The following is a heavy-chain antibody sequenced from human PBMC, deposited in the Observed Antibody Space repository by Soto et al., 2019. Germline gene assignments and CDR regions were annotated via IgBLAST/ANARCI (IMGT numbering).Heavy chain of an antibody. Sequence: SETLSLTCTVSGGSISSGDYYWSWIRQPPGKGLEWIGYIYYSGSTYYNPSLKSRVTISVDTSKNQFSLRPEDTAVYYCAKSRAMLYAIEPPFDYWGQGTLVTVSS. J-gene: IGHJ4*02. CDR1: GGSISSGDYY. V-gene: IGHV4-30-4*02. CDR3: MLYAIEPPFDY. D-gene: IGHD2-8*01. CDR2: IYYSGST.